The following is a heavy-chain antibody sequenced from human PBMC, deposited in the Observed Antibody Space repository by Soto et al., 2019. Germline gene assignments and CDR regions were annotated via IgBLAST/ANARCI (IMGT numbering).Heavy chain of an antibody. D-gene: IGHD3-10*01. V-gene: IGHV4-34*01. Sequence: SETLSLTCALYGGSFSYYYWGWVRQPPGKGLECIAEITHSGSTNYNPSLKSRVTLSLDTSKNQFSLNLTSVTAADAAVYYCARGLRASFGVRLSYYYYGMDVWGQGTTVTVS. J-gene: IGHJ6*02. CDR3: ARGLRASFGVRLSYYYYGMDV. CDR2: ITHSGST. CDR1: GGSFSYYY.